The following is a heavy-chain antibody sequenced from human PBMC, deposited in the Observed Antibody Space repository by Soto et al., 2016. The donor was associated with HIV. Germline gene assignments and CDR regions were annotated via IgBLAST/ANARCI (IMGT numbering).Heavy chain of an antibody. CDR1: GYTFTGYY. CDR2: INPNSGGT. CDR3: ARVNVVGVDYGMDV. J-gene: IGHJ6*02. D-gene: IGHD2-21*01. Sequence: QVRLVQSGAEVKKPGASVKVSCKASGYTFTGYYIHWVRQAPGQGLEWMGWINPNSGGTNYAQKFQGRVTMTRDTSISTAYMELSRLRSDDSAVYYCARVNVVGVDYGMDVWGQGATVTVSS. V-gene: IGHV1-2*02.